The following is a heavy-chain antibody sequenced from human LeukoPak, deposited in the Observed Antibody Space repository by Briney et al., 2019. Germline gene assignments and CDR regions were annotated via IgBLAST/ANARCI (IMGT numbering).Heavy chain of an antibody. CDR2: IWNDGTDR. CDR1: GFTFSAYG. CDR3: ARAGGDFPHYHYRYGMDV. D-gene: IGHD4-17*01. Sequence: GESLRLSCAASGFTFSAYGMHWVRQAPGKGLEWVAVIWNDGTDRYYADSVKGRFIISRDNSKHTLYLQMNSLSVEDTAVFYCARAGGDFPHYHYRYGMDVWGQGTAVTVSS. J-gene: IGHJ6*02. V-gene: IGHV3-33*01.